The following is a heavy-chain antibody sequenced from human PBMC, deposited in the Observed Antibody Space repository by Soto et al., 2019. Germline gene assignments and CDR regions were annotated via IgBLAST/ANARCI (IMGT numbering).Heavy chain of an antibody. D-gene: IGHD6-13*01. J-gene: IGHJ4*02. V-gene: IGHV3-23*01. Sequence: EVQLLESGGGLVQPGGSLRLSCAASGFTFSSYAMSWVRQAPGKGLEWVSAISGSGGSTYYADSVKGRFTISRDNSKNTLYLQMNSLRAEDTAVYYCAKEFTLWPGSGIAAHIDYWGQGTLVTVSS. CDR1: GFTFSSYA. CDR3: AKEFTLWPGSGIAAHIDY. CDR2: ISGSGGST.